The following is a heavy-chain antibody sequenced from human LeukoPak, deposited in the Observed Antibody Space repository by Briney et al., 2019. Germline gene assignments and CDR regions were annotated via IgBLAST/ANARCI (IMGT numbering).Heavy chain of an antibody. CDR1: GFIVSSNY. CDR3: ARDFGYGDYWVDY. CDR2: IYSGGST. V-gene: IGHV3-66*02. Sequence: GGSLRLSCAASGFIVSSNYMSWVRQAPGKGLEWVSVIYSGGSTYYADSVKGRFTISRDNSKNTLYLQMNSLRAEDTAVYYCARDFGYGDYWVDYWGQGTLVTVSS. J-gene: IGHJ4*02. D-gene: IGHD4-17*01.